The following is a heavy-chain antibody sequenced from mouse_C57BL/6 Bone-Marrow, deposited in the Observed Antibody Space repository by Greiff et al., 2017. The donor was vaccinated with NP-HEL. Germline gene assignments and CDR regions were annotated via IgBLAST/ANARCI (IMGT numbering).Heavy chain of an antibody. Sequence: QVQLKQPGAELVKPGASVKLSCKASGYTFTSYWMHWVKQRPGQGLEWIGMIHPNSGSTNYNEKFKSKATLTVDKSSSTAYMQLSSLTSEDSAVYYCARGPWDYAMDYWGQGTSVTVSS. CDR1: GYTFTSYW. CDR2: IHPNSGST. CDR3: ARGPWDYAMDY. D-gene: IGHD4-1*01. J-gene: IGHJ4*01. V-gene: IGHV1-64*01.